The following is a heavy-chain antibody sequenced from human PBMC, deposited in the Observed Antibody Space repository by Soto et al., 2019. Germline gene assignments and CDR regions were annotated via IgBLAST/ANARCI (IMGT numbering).Heavy chain of an antibody. J-gene: IGHJ1*01. D-gene: IGHD2-15*01. CDR3: ARAENCSGGTCYSEYFHR. CDR1: GYLFTAYS. Sequence: GSVKVCYKASGYLFTAYSMHLVRLAPGQGLEWMGVVNPSGGSTKYAQNFQGRVTMTRDTSTTTIYMELSSLRSDDTAIYYCARAENCSGGTCYSEYFHRWGKGTLVTVS. V-gene: IGHV1-46*01. CDR2: VNPSGGST.